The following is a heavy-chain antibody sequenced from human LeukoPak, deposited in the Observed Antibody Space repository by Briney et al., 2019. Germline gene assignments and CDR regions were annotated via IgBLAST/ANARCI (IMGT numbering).Heavy chain of an antibody. CDR1: GFTFSSYA. CDR3: AKVNLGQLAHDAFDI. CDR2: ISGSGGST. D-gene: IGHD6-13*01. V-gene: IGHV3-23*01. J-gene: IGHJ3*02. Sequence: PGGSLRLSCAASGFTFSSYAMSWVRQAPGKGLEWVSAISGSGGSTYYADSVKGRFAISRDNSKNTLYLQMNSLRAEDTAVYYCAKVNLGQLAHDAFDIWGQGTMVTVSS.